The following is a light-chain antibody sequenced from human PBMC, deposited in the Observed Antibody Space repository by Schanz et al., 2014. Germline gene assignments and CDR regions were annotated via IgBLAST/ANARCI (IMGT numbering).Light chain of an antibody. Sequence: QSVLTQPPSASGSPGQSVTISCTGTSSDVGGYNHVSWYQHHPGKAPKLMIYEVSERPSGVSNRFSGFKSGNTASLTISGLQAEDEADYFCSSYTSSGTYVFGPGTKLTVL. CDR2: EVS. CDR1: SSDVGGYNH. CDR3: SSYTSSGTYV. J-gene: IGLJ1*01. V-gene: IGLV2-14*01.